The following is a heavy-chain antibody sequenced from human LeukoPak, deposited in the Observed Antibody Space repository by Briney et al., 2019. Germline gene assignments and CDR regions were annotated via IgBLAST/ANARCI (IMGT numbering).Heavy chain of an antibody. D-gene: IGHD5-12*01. CDR1: GFTFSTYA. Sequence: GGTLRLSCVASGFTFSTYAMNWVRQAPGKGLEWVSVISVSGSSTYYADSVKGRFTISRDSSKSTLYLQMGSLRAEDMAVYYCARVASGYFDYWGQGTLVTVSS. CDR3: ARVASGYFDY. V-gene: IGHV3-23*01. J-gene: IGHJ4*02. CDR2: ISVSGSST.